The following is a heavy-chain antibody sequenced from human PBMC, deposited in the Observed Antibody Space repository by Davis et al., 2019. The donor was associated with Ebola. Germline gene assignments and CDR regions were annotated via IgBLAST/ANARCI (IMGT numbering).Heavy chain of an antibody. V-gene: IGHV3-9*01. CDR3: AKEEWELERAFDI. D-gene: IGHD1-26*01. CDR2: ISWNSGSI. Sequence: SLKISCAASGFTFSTYAMHWVRQAPGKGLEWVSGISWNSGSIGYADSVKGRFTISRDNAKNSLYLQMNSLRAEDTALYYCAKEEWELERAFDIWGQGTMVTVSS. CDR1: GFTFSTYA. J-gene: IGHJ3*02.